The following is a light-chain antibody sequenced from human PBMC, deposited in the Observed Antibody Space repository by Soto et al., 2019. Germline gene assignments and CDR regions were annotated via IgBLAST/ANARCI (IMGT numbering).Light chain of an antibody. CDR3: QQYGSSPKT. V-gene: IGKV3-20*01. Sequence: EIVLTQSPGTLSLSPGERATLSCRASQSVYSNFLAWYQQKPGQAPRLLLFGASTRATDIPNKFSGSGSGTDFTLTIKRLEPEDFAVYYCQQYGSSPKTFGQGTRVEIK. J-gene: IGKJ1*01. CDR2: GAS. CDR1: QSVYSNF.